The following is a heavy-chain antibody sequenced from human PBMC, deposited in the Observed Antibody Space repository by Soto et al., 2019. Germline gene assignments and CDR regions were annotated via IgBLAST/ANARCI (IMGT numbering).Heavy chain of an antibody. CDR3: ARFRAGAMEHYYSYGTDV. D-gene: IGHD1-26*01. CDR1: GFTFSSYE. CDR2: ISSSGSTI. V-gene: IGHV3-48*03. J-gene: IGHJ6*02. Sequence: PGGSLRLSCAASGFTFSSYEMNWVRQAPGKGLEWVSYISSSGSTIYYADSVKGRFTISRDNAKNSLYLQMNSLRAEDTAVYYCARFRAGAMEHYYSYGTDVRGPGPTVTVS.